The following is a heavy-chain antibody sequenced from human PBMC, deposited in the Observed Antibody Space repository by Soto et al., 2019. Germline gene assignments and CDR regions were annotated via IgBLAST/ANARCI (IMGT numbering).Heavy chain of an antibody. CDR1: GFTFSSYA. D-gene: IGHD2-15*01. CDR2: ISGSGGST. CDR3: AKEDFLGYCSGGSCLDAFDI. J-gene: IGHJ3*02. Sequence: EVQLLESGGGLVQPGGSLRLSCPASGFTFSSYAMSWVRQAPGKGLEWVSAISGSGGSTYYADSVKGRFTISRDNSKNTLYLQMNSLRAEDTAVYYCAKEDFLGYCSGGSCLDAFDIWGQGTMVTVSS. V-gene: IGHV3-23*01.